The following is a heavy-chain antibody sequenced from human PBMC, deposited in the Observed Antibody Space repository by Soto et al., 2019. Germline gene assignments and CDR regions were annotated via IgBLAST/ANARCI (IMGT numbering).Heavy chain of an antibody. CDR1: GFIFSDYY. V-gene: IGHV3-11*01. Sequence: QEHLMESGGGLVKPGGSLRLSCAGSGFIFSDYYITWIRRAPGKGLEWVSYINTLSSAIYYADSVKGRFTISRDNAKNSVYLQMNSLRADDTAVYYCARRLQWQLRPLDCWGRGTLVTVSS. J-gene: IGHJ4*02. CDR3: ARRLQWQLRPLDC. D-gene: IGHD6-19*01. CDR2: INTLSSAI.